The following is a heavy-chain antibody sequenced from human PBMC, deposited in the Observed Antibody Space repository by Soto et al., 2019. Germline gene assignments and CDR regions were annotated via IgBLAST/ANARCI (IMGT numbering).Heavy chain of an antibody. Sequence: QAKRKGLVWVSRINSDGSRTNYADSGKGRFTTVRDNAKNTVYLELNSLTAEDTAVYYGATVATGSYAGFDLWGQGTLVTVS. CDR2: INSDGSRT. J-gene: IGHJ5*02. D-gene: IGHD1-26*01. V-gene: IGHV3-74*01. CDR3: ATVATGSYAGFDL.